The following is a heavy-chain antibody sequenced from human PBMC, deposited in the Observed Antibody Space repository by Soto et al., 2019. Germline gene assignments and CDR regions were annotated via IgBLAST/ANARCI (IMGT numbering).Heavy chain of an antibody. D-gene: IGHD5-12*01. J-gene: IGHJ6*02. CDR1: GGTFNNYP. CDR2: SIPILGTA. V-gene: IGHV1-69*01. Sequence: QVQLVQSGAEVKKPGSSVKVSCKASGGTFNNYPITWVRQAPGEGLEWMGGSIPILGTANYAQKFQGRVTIRVDESTSTAYMELRSLRSEDTAVYYCARGRGYSGDDHYYYFDMDVWGQGTTVTVSS. CDR3: ARGRGYSGDDHYYYFDMDV.